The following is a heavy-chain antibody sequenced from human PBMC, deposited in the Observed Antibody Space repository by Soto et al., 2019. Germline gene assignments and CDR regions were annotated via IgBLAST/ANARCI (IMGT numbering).Heavy chain of an antibody. Sequence: QVQLVQSATEVKKPGASVKVSCKASGYTFTSYGINWVRQAPGQGLEWMGWISAYNRNTNYAQKVQGRVTMTTDASTSTAYMELRSLRSDDTAVYYCARARGTRDTRAPYYYYYMDVWGKGTTVTVSS. CDR1: GYTFTSYG. V-gene: IGHV1-18*01. CDR2: ISAYNRNT. CDR3: ARARGTRDTRAPYYYYYMDV. D-gene: IGHD5-12*01. J-gene: IGHJ6*03.